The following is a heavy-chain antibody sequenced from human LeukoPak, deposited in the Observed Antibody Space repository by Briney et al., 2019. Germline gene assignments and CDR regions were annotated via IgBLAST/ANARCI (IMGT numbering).Heavy chain of an antibody. Sequence: GRSLRLSCAASGLTFDDYAMRWVRQAPGKGLEWVPGIRWNSGSIGYAASVKGRFTISRDNAKNSLYLQMNSLRAEDTALYYCAKGYRKYSYGPALDYWGQGTLVIVSS. V-gene: IGHV3-9*01. J-gene: IGHJ4*02. CDR3: AKGYRKYSYGPALDY. CDR1: GLTFDDYA. CDR2: IRWNSGSI. D-gene: IGHD5-18*01.